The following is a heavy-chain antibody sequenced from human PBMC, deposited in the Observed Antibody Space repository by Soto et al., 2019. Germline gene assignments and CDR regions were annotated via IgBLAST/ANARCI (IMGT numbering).Heavy chain of an antibody. CDR2: ISSSGSTI. V-gene: IGHV3-11*01. Sequence: PGGSLRLSCAASGFTFSDYYMSWIRQAPGKGLEWVSYISSSGSTIYYADSVKGRFTISRDNAKNSLYLQMNSLRAEDTAVYYCAREGPPLYYYYYGMDVWGQGTTVTVSS. J-gene: IGHJ6*02. CDR3: AREGPPLYYYYYGMDV. CDR1: GFTFSDYY.